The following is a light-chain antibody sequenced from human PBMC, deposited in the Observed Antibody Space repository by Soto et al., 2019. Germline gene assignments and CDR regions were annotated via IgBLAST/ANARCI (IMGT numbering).Light chain of an antibody. V-gene: IGLV3-1*01. CDR1: KLGDKY. CDR2: QDS. J-gene: IGLJ2*01. Sequence: SYELTQPPSVSVSPGQTASITCSGDKLGDKYACWYQQKPGQSPVRVIYQDSKRPSGIPERFSGSNSGNTATLTISGTQAIDEADYYCQAWDSSTVVFGGGTKVTVL. CDR3: QAWDSSTVV.